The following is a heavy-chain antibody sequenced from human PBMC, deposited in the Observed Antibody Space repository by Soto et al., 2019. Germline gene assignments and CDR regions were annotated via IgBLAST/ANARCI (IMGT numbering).Heavy chain of an antibody. CDR1: GFTFSSYG. V-gene: IGHV3-33*01. Sequence: GGSLRLSCAASGFTFSSYGMHWVRQAPGKGLEWVAVIWYDGSNKYYADSVKGRFTISRDNSKNTLYLQMNSLRAEDTAVYYCARAGGIAVAGTGFDYWGQGTLVTVSS. CDR2: IWYDGSNK. D-gene: IGHD6-19*01. J-gene: IGHJ4*02. CDR3: ARAGGIAVAGTGFDY.